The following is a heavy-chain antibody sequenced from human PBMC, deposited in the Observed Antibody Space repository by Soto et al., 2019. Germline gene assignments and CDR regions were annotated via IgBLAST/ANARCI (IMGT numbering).Heavy chain of an antibody. CDR2: IKQDGREK. Sequence: GGSLRLSFAVSGVTFSNSWMSWFRQAPGKGLEWVANIKQDGREKYYVDSVKGRFTISRDNAKNSLYLQMNSLRAEDTAVYYCAMDTAGGCDYWGQGTLFSVSS. D-gene: IGHD6-13*01. V-gene: IGHV3-7*04. CDR3: AMDTAGGCDY. CDR1: GVTFSNSW. J-gene: IGHJ4*02.